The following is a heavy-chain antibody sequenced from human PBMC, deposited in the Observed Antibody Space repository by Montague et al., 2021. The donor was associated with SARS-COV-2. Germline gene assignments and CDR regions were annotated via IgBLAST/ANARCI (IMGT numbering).Heavy chain of an antibody. CDR2: VSNTGST. J-gene: IGHJ6*02. Sequence: SETLSLTCSVSGGSFSPYYWTWIRQTPGKGLGWIGYVSNTGSTNXNPSLQSRVSMFVDSSKSQFSLEVSAVTAADTAISDCSRFRIWNHLYGLDVWGQGTTVIVSS. CDR3: SRFRIWNHLYGLDV. V-gene: IGHV4-4*08. CDR1: GGSFSPYY. D-gene: IGHD2-15*01.